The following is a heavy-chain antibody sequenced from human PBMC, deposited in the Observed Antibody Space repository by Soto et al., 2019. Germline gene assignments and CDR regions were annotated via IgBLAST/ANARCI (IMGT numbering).Heavy chain of an antibody. CDR3: ARGQSSLLLDC. CDR1: GGSFSGYY. V-gene: IGHV4-34*01. Sequence: QVQLQQWGAGLLKPSETLSLTCAVYGGSFSGYYWSWIRQPPGKGLEWIGEINHSGSTNYNPYLKSRVTISVDTSKNQFSLKLSSVTAADTAVYYCARGQSSLLLDCWGQGVLVTVSS. J-gene: IGHJ4*02. CDR2: INHSGST. D-gene: IGHD2-8*02.